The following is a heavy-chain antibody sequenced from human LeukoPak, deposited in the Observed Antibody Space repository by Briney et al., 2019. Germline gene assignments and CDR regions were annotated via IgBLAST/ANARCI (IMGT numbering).Heavy chain of an antibody. J-gene: IGHJ4*02. V-gene: IGHV4-61*02. CDR2: IYTSGST. D-gene: IGHD1-14*01. CDR3: ARDITGSFDY. CDR1: GGSVSSGSYY. Sequence: SETLSLTCTVSGGSVSSGSYYWSWIRQPAGNGLEWIGRIYTSGSTNYNPSLKSRVTISVDTSKNQFSLKLSSVTAADTAVYYCARDITGSFDYWGQGNLVTVSS.